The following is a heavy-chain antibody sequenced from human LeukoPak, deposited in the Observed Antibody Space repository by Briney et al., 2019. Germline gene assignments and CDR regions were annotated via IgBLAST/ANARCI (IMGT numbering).Heavy chain of an antibody. CDR2: ISGSGGST. D-gene: IGHD2-2*01. Sequence: GGSLSLSCAASEFTFSISAMNWVRQAPGKGLEWVSSISGSGGSTYYAGSVKGRFTISRDNSKNTLYLQMNSLRAEDTAVYYCAKDSSDLWGQGTLVTVSS. CDR3: AKDSSDL. J-gene: IGHJ4*02. CDR1: EFTFSISA. V-gene: IGHV3-23*01.